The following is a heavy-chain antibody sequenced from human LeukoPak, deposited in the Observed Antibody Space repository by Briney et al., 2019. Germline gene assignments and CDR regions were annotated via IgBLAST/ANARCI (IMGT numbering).Heavy chain of an antibody. V-gene: IGHV3-30*04. Sequence: GGSLRLSCAASGFTFSTYSMHWVRQAPGRGLEWVAIISYDGSKKYYADSVKGRFTISRDNSKNTLYLQMNSLRAEDTAVYYCAKGAPPFGYSYGPLDYWGQGTLVTVSS. CDR1: GFTFSTYS. CDR3: AKGAPPFGYSYGPLDY. CDR2: ISYDGSKK. D-gene: IGHD5-18*01. J-gene: IGHJ4*02.